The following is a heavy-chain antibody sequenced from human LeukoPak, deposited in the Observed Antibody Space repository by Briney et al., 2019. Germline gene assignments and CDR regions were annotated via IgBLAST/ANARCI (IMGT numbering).Heavy chain of an antibody. Sequence: GESLRLSCAASGFTVRTYYLSWVRQVPGKGLEWVSTIYNSGSTYYADSVKGRFTISRDNAKNSLYLQMSSLRAEDTAVYYCAAANYFDYWGQGTLVTVSS. J-gene: IGHJ4*02. CDR3: AAANYFDY. V-gene: IGHV3-66*01. CDR2: IYNSGST. CDR1: GFTVRTYY.